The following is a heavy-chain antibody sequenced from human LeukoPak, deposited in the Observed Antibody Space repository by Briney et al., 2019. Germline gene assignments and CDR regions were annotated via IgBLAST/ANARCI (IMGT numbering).Heavy chain of an antibody. CDR1: GFTFSSYA. J-gene: IGHJ4*02. V-gene: IGHV3-23*01. D-gene: IGHD1-26*01. CDR2: ISGSGGST. Sequence: PGGSLRLSCAASGFTFSSYAMSWVRQAPGKGLEWVSAISGSGGSTYYADSVKGRFTISRDNSKNTLYLQMNSLRAEDTAVYYCAKDRRGSYVPHLFDYWGQGTLVTVSS. CDR3: AKDRRGSYVPHLFDY.